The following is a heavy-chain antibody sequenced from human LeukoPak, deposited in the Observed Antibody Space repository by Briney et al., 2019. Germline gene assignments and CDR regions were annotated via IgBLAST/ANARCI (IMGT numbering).Heavy chain of an antibody. CDR2: ISSSSGTK. Sequence: PGGSLRLSCAASGFTFSSYGMNWVRQAPGRGREGVSYISSSSGTKSYADSLKGRFTISRDNDKNSLYLQMNRLRDEDTAVYYCARGGAARPDYWGQGTLVTV. D-gene: IGHD6-6*01. CDR1: GFTFSSYG. V-gene: IGHV3-48*02. J-gene: IGHJ4*02. CDR3: ARGGAARPDY.